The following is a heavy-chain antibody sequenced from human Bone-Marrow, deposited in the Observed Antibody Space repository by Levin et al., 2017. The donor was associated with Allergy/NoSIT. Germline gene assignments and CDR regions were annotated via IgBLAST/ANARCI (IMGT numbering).Heavy chain of an antibody. Sequence: GASVKVSCKASGGTFSSYAISWVRQAPGQGLEWMGGIIPIFGTANYAQKFQGRVTITADESTSTAYMELSSLRSEDTAVYYCARDGGAYCGGDCYSCDYWGQGTLVTVSS. D-gene: IGHD2-21*02. J-gene: IGHJ4*02. CDR2: IIPIFGTA. CDR1: GGTFSSYA. V-gene: IGHV1-69*13. CDR3: ARDGGAYCGGDCYSCDY.